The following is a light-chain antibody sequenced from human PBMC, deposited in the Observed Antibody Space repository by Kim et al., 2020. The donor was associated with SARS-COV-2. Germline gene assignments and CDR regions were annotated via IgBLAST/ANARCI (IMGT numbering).Light chain of an antibody. CDR2: KDS. Sequence: SYELTQPPSVSVSPGQTARITCSGDALPKQYAYWYQQKPGQAPVLVIYKDSERPSGIPERFSGSSSGTTVTLTISGVQAEDEADYSCQSADSSGTYEFGG. J-gene: IGLJ2*01. CDR1: ALPKQY. CDR3: QSADSSGTYE. V-gene: IGLV3-25*03.